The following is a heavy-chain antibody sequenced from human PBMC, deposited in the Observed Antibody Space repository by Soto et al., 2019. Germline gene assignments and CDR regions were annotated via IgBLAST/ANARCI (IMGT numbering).Heavy chain of an antibody. Sequence: QVQLVGSGGGVVQPGRSLRLSCAASGFTFSSYGMHWVRQDPGKGLEWVAVISYDGSNKYYADSVKGRFTISRDNSKNTLYLQMNSLRAEDTAVYYCAKAHYYDSSGQYYFDYWGQGTLVTVSS. V-gene: IGHV3-30*18. CDR3: AKAHYYDSSGQYYFDY. CDR2: ISYDGSNK. J-gene: IGHJ4*02. D-gene: IGHD3-22*01. CDR1: GFTFSSYG.